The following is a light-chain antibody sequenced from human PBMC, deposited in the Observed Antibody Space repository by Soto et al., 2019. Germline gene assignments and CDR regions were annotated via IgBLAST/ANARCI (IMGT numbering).Light chain of an antibody. CDR1: QSISTY. J-gene: IGKJ2*01. Sequence: IQMTQSPSSLSASVGDRVTITCRASQSISTYLNWYQQKPAKAPKLLIYAASSFQSGVPSRFSGSGSGTDFTLTITSLQPEDFATYYCQQSYSAPGTFGQGTKLEIK. CDR2: AAS. V-gene: IGKV1-39*01. CDR3: QQSYSAPGT.